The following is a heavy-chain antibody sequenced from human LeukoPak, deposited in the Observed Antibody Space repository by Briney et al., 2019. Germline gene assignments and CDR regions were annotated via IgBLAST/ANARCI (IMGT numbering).Heavy chain of an antibody. CDR2: INHSGGT. J-gene: IGHJ4*02. CDR1: GDSFTGYY. V-gene: IGHV4-34*01. D-gene: IGHD3-10*01. CDR3: AREGSYSGSGSPPLDY. Sequence: SETLSLTCAVYGDSFTGYYWSWIRQPPGKGLEWIGEINHSGGTNYNPSLKSRVTISVDPSKNQFSLKLTPVTAADTAVYYCAREGSYSGSGSPPLDYWGQGTLVTVSS.